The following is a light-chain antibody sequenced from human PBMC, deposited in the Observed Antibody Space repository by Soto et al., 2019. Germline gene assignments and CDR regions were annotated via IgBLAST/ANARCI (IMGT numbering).Light chain of an antibody. CDR2: EVT. V-gene: IGLV2-23*02. Sequence: QSALTQPASVSGSPRQSITISCTGTNSDVGSYNLVSWFQQHPGNAPKLVIYEVTKRPSGVSDRFSGSKSGNTASLTISGLQAEDEADYYCFSYAGDSVYVFGTGTKVTVL. CDR3: FSYAGDSVYV. CDR1: NSDVGSYNL. J-gene: IGLJ1*01.